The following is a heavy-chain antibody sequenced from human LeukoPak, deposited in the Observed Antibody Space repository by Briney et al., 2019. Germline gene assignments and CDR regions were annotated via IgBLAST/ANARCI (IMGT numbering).Heavy chain of an antibody. CDR2: INHSGST. CDR1: GGSFSGYY. CDR3: ARSSIYYDSSGYRI. V-gene: IGHV4-34*01. J-gene: IGHJ4*02. D-gene: IGHD3-22*01. Sequence: SETLSLTCAVYGGSFSGYYWSWLRQPPGKGLEWIGEINHSGSTNYNPSLKSRVTISVDTSKNQFSLKLSSVTAADTAVYYCARSSIYYDSSGYRIWGQGTLVTVSS.